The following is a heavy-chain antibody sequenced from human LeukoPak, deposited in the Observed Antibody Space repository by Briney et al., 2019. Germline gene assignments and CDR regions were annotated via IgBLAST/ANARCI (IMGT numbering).Heavy chain of an antibody. CDR2: ISGDGGST. Sequence: GGPLRLSCAASGFILGTNAMSWVRQAPGKGLEWVSGISGDGGSTYYADSVKGRFTISRDNSKNTLYLQVNSLRAEDTAVYYCAKHDHFTRSHMDVWGQGTTVTVSS. CDR1: GFILGTNA. D-gene: IGHD1-1*01. CDR3: AKHDHFTRSHMDV. V-gene: IGHV3-23*01. J-gene: IGHJ6*02.